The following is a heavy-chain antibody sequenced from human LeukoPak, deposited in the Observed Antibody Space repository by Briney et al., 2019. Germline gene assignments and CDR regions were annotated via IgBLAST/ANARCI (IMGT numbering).Heavy chain of an antibody. CDR2: TYPSVDT. V-gene: IGHV4-61*02. CDR3: ARDQRYGDYNYDN. D-gene: IGHD4-17*01. Sequence: SETLSLTCTVSAGSISSGNYYWSWIRQSAGKGLQWIGRTYPSVDTNYHPSLNSRGTISIDTSKNQFYLQLTSVTAADTAMYYCARDQRYGDYNYDNWGQGTLVTVSS. J-gene: IGHJ4*02. CDR1: AGSISSGNYY.